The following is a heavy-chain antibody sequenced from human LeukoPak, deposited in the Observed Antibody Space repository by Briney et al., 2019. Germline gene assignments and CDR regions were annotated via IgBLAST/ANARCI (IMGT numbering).Heavy chain of an antibody. CDR3: GRALGSPLDY. V-gene: IGHV3-30-3*01. CDR1: GFSFNTYA. D-gene: IGHD1-26*01. J-gene: IGHJ4*02. CDR2: ISFDGGNK. Sequence: GGSLRLSCAASGFSFNTYAMHWVRQAPGKGLDWVAAISFDGGNKFYADSVKGRFTISRDNAKNTLYLQMNSLRAEDTAVYYCGRALGSPLDYWGQGTLVIVSS.